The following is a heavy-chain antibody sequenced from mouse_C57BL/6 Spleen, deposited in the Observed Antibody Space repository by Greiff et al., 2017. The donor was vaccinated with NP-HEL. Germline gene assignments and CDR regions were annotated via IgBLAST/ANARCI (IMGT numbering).Heavy chain of an antibody. D-gene: IGHD2-3*01. V-gene: IGHV1-82*01. Sequence: VQLQQSGPELVKPGASVKISCKASGYAFSSSWMNWVKQRPGKGLEWIGRIYPGDGDTNYNGKLKGKATLTADKSSSTAYMQLSSLTSEDSAVYFCARGGWLGYFDVWGTGTTVTVSS. J-gene: IGHJ1*03. CDR2: IYPGDGDT. CDR3: ARGGWLGYFDV. CDR1: GYAFSSSW.